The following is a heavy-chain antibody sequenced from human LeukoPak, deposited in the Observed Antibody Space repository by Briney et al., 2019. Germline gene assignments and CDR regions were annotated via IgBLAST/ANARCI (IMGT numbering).Heavy chain of an antibody. CDR3: ARVSGGRDDAFDI. J-gene: IGHJ3*02. V-gene: IGHV1-69*01. CDR2: IIPIFDTA. CDR1: GGTFSNSA. D-gene: IGHD3-10*01. Sequence: SVKVSCKASGGTFSNSAISWVRQAPGQGREWMGGIIPIFDTADYAQKFQGRLTITADESTSTAYMELSSLRAEDTAVYYCARVSGGRDDAFDIWGQGTMVTVSS.